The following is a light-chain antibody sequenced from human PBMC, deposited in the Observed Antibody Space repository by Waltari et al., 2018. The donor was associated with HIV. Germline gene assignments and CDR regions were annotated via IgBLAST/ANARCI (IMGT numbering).Light chain of an antibody. CDR2: LEGSGSY. Sequence: QPVLTQSSSASASLGSSVKLTCTLSSGPGSYIIAWHQQQPGKAPRYLMKLEGSGSYNKGSGVPDRFSGSSSGADRYLTISNVQSEDEADYYCETWDGNTWVFGGGTKLTVL. CDR3: ETWDGNTWV. CDR1: SGPGSYI. V-gene: IGLV4-60*03. J-gene: IGLJ3*02.